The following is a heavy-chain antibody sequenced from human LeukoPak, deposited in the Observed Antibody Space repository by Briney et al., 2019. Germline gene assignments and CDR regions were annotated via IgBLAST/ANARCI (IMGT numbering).Heavy chain of an antibody. Sequence: SVKVSCKASGGTFISYAISWVRQAPGQGLGWMGGIIPIFGTANYAQKFQGRVTITADESTSTAYMELSSLRSEDTAVYYCARDRGIVGATGFDYWGQGTLVTVSS. CDR2: IIPIFGTA. V-gene: IGHV1-69*13. J-gene: IGHJ4*02. CDR3: ARDRGIVGATGFDY. CDR1: GGTFISYA. D-gene: IGHD1-26*01.